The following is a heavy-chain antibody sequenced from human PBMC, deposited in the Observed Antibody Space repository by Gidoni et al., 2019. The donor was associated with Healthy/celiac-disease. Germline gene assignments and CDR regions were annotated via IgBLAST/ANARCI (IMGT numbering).Heavy chain of an antibody. Sequence: QVQLVESGGGVVQPGRSLRLSCAASGFTFSSYAMHGVRQAPGKGLEWVAVISYDGSNKYYADSVKGRFTISRDNSKNTLYLQMNSLRAEDTAVYYCARDREIAAGYFDYWGQGTLVTVSS. V-gene: IGHV3-30-3*01. CDR3: ARDREIAAGYFDY. J-gene: IGHJ4*02. CDR2: ISYDGSNK. D-gene: IGHD6-13*01. CDR1: GFTFSSYA.